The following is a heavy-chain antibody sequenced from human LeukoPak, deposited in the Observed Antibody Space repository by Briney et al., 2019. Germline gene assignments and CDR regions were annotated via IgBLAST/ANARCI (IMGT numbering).Heavy chain of an antibody. V-gene: IGHV1-8*01. CDR2: MNPNSGNT. CDR3: ARGVESKDYYFDY. D-gene: IGHD2-15*01. CDR1: GYTFTSFD. Sequence: ASVKVSCKASGYTFTSFDINWVRQATGQGLEWMGWMNPNSGNTGYAQKFQGRVTMTRNTSITTAYMELSSLRSDDTAVYFCARGVESKDYYFDYWGQGTLVTVSS. J-gene: IGHJ4*02.